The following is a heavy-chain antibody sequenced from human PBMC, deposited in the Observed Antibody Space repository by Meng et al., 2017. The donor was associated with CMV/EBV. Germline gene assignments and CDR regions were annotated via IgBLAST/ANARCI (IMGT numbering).Heavy chain of an antibody. CDR2: LIPIFGTA. J-gene: IGHJ4*02. D-gene: IGHD1-26*01. CDR1: GGPFSSYA. CDR3: ASKGGSYDY. V-gene: IGHV1-69*01. Sequence: KVCCKASGGPFSSYAISWVRQAPGQGLEWMGGLIPIFGTANYAQKFQGRVTITADESTSTAYMELSSLRSEDTAVYYCASKGGSYDYWGQGTLVTVSS.